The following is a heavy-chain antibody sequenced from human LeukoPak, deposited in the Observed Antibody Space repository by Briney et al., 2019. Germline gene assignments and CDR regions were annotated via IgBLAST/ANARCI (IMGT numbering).Heavy chain of an antibody. CDR3: ATHETSRGYSGYDHALY. Sequence: GESLKISCKGSGYSFTSHWIAWVRQMPGKGLEWMGIIYPGDSDTRYSPSFQGQVTISADKSISTAYLQWSSLKASDTAMYYCATHETSRGYSGYDHALYWGQGTLVTVSS. D-gene: IGHD5-12*01. V-gene: IGHV5-51*01. CDR1: GYSFTSHW. CDR2: IYPGDSDT. J-gene: IGHJ4*02.